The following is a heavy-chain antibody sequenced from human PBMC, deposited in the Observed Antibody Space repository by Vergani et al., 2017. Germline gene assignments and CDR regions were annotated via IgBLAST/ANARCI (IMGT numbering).Heavy chain of an antibody. CDR3: AREYSSTSGCAFDF. D-gene: IGHD2-2*01. CDR2: VSTGTKSQ. Sequence: QLVGSGGGWVQPGGSLRLSWVVSGFDFSPFIMNWVRQAPGKGLEWVSFVSTGTKSQSYAESVKGRFTISRDSAKNSLYLQMDSLRAEDTAVYYCAREYSSTSGCAFDFWGQGTKVTVSS. CDR1: GFDFSPFI. V-gene: IGHV3-48*01. J-gene: IGHJ3*01.